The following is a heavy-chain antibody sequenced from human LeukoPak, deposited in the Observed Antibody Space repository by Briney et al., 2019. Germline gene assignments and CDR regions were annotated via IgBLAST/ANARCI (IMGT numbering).Heavy chain of an antibody. D-gene: IGHD5-18*01. CDR1: GFTFSNHW. V-gene: IGHV3-74*01. CDR2: INRDGSRT. J-gene: IGHJ4*02. CDR3: ARGGSDTAMAHDY. Sequence: GGSLRLSCAASGFTFSNHWMHWVRQAPGKGLMWVSRINRDGSRTDYADSVKGRFTISRDDAKNTLYLQVNSLRVEDTAVYFCARGGSDTAMAHDYWGQGTLVTVSS.